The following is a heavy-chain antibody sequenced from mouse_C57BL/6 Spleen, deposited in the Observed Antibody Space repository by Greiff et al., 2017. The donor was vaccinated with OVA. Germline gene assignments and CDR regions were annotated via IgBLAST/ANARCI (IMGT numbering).Heavy chain of an antibody. CDR3: APTAHYAMDY. Sequence: VKLMESGAELARPGASVKLSCKASGYTFTSYGISWVKQRTGQGLEWIGEIYPRSGNTYYNEKFKGKATLTADKSSSTAYMELRSLTSEDSAVYFCAPTAHYAMDYWGQGTSVTVSS. V-gene: IGHV1-81*01. J-gene: IGHJ4*01. D-gene: IGHD1-2*01. CDR1: GYTFTSYG. CDR2: IYPRSGNT.